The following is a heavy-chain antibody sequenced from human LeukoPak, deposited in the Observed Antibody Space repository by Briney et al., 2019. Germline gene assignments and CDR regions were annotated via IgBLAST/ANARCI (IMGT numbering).Heavy chain of an antibody. CDR2: IHTSGTT. CDR3: ARSFDFWSGYYTSFDY. J-gene: IGHJ4*02. Sequence: SETLSLTCTVSAPSIGSYYWSWIRQPAGEVLEWIGRIHTSGTTNYNPSLKSRVTMSVDTSKNQSSLKLRSVTAADTAVYYCARSFDFWSGYYTSFDYWGQGTLVTVSS. CDR1: APSIGSYY. D-gene: IGHD3-3*01. V-gene: IGHV4-4*07.